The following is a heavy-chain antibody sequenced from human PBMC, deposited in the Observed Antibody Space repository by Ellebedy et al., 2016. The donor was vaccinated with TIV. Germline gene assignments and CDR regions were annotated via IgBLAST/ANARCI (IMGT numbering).Heavy chain of an antibody. V-gene: IGHV3-23*01. CDR2: ISGSGGST. CDR1: GFTFSSYA. Sequence: PGGSLRLSCAASGFTFSSYAMSWVRQAPGKGLEWVSAISGSGGSTYYADSVKGLFTISRDNSKNTLYLQMNSLRAEDTAVYYCAKLPIAAAGKGPRYFDYWGQGTLVTVSS. D-gene: IGHD6-13*01. CDR3: AKLPIAAAGKGPRYFDY. J-gene: IGHJ4*02.